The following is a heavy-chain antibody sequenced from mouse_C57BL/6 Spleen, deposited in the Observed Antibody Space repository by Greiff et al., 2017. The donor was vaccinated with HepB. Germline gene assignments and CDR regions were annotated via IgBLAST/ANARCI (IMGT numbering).Heavy chain of an antibody. D-gene: IGHD1-1*01. V-gene: IGHV1-22*01. CDR2: INPNNGGT. CDR3: ARSPHYYGSSYYFDY. Sequence: EVQLQQSGPELVKPGASVKMSCKASGYTFTDYNMHWVKQSHGKSLEWIGYINPNNGGTSYNQKFKGKATLTVNKSSSTAYMERRSLTSEDSAVYYCARSPHYYGSSYYFDYWGQGTTLTVSS. CDR1: GYTFTDYN. J-gene: IGHJ2*01.